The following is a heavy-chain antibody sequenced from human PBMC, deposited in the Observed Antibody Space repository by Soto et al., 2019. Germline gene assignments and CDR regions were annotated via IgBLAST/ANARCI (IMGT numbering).Heavy chain of an antibody. CDR1: GGSISSYY. D-gene: IGHD7-27*01. Sequence: SETLSLTCTVSGGSISSYYWSWIRQPPGKGMEWIGYISYSGSTNYNSSLKSRVTISVDTSKNQFSLKLNSVTPEDTAVYYCARVIRSNWGLPNYYFDYWGQGTLVTVS. V-gene: IGHV4-59*12. CDR3: ARVIRSNWGLPNYYFDY. CDR2: ISYSGST. J-gene: IGHJ4*02.